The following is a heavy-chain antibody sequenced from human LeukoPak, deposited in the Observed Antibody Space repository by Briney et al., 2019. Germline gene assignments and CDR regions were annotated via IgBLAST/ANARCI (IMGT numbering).Heavy chain of an antibody. Sequence: SETLSLTGSVSDTSINTNYWRWLRQPAGKGRKGIRHTYTTGTTNYNPSLKSRVTMSIDTSKNQFSLNLRSVTAADTAVYYCVRERHIASDAFDVWGQGTLVTVSS. J-gene: IGHJ3*01. CDR1: DTSINTNY. V-gene: IGHV4-4*07. CDR2: TYTTGTT. D-gene: IGHD2-21*01. CDR3: VRERHIASDAFDV.